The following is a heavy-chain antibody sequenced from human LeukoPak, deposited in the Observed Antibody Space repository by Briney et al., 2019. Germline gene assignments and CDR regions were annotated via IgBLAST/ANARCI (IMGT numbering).Heavy chain of an antibody. CDR2: ISSSGSTI. Sequence: GGSLRLSCAASGFTFSSYEMNWVRQAPGKGLEWVSYISSSGSTIYYADSLKGRFTISRDNAKNSLYLQMNSLRAEDTAVYYCARVDIAARHFDYWGQGTLVTVSS. J-gene: IGHJ4*02. CDR1: GFTFSSYE. V-gene: IGHV3-48*03. D-gene: IGHD6-6*01. CDR3: ARVDIAARHFDY.